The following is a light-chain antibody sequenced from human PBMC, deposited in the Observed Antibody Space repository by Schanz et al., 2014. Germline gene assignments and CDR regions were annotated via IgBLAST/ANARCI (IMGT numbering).Light chain of an antibody. V-gene: IGKV3-15*01. J-gene: IGKJ4*01. Sequence: IVMTQSPATLSVSPGERVTLSCRASQSVASNLAWYQHKTGQAPRLLIYAGSKRATGIPARFSGSGSGTEFTLTISSLQSEDFAVYYCQQRSNWPFTFGGGTKVEIK. CDR3: QQRSNWPFT. CDR1: QSVASN. CDR2: AGS.